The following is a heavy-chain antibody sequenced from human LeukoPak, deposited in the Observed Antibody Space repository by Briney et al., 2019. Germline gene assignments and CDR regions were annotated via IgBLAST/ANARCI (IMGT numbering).Heavy chain of an antibody. J-gene: IGHJ4*02. V-gene: IGHV3-53*04. CDR3: ARAPHYYGSSGFHLIYYFDY. D-gene: IGHD3-22*01. CDR2: IYSGGST. CDR1: GFTVSSNY. Sequence: GGSLRLSCAASGFTVSSNYMSWVRQAPRKGLEWVSVIYSGGSTYYADSVKGRFTISRHNSKNTLYLQMNSLRAEDTAVYYCARAPHYYGSSGFHLIYYFDYWGQGTLVTVSS.